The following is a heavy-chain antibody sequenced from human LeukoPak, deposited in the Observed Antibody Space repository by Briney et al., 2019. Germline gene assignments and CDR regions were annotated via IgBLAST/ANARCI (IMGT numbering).Heavy chain of an antibody. CDR1: DDSITNSDYY. D-gene: IGHD6-19*01. CDR3: ARQWSSGWYGYYYYYYYMDV. CDR2: IYYSGST. Sequence: SETLSLTCTVSDDSITNSDYYWGWIRQPPGKGLEWIGSIYYSGSTYYNPSLKSRVTISVDTSKNQFSLKLSSVTAADTAVYYCARQWSSGWYGYYYYYYYMDVWGKGTTVTISS. V-gene: IGHV4-39*01. J-gene: IGHJ6*03.